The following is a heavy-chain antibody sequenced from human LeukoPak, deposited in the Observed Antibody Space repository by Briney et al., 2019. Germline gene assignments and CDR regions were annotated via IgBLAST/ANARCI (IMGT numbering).Heavy chain of an antibody. V-gene: IGHV3-7*01. CDR3: ARGGGLRFLEWLYGVLPDAFDI. J-gene: IGHJ3*02. CDR2: IKQDGSEK. D-gene: IGHD3-3*01. Sequence: PGGSLRLSCAASGFTFSSYWMSWVRQAPGKGLEWVANIKQDGSEKYYVDSVKGRFTISRDNARNSLYLQMNSLRAEDTAVYYCARGGGLRFLEWLYGVLPDAFDIWGQGTMVTVSS. CDR1: GFTFSSYW.